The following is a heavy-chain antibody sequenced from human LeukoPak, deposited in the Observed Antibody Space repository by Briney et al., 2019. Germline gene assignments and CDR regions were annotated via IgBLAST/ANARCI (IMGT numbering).Heavy chain of an antibody. CDR2: ISSSSSYT. CDR3: ARETTAVDY. D-gene: IGHD4-17*01. V-gene: IGHV3-11*05. CDR1: GFTFSDYY. Sequence: PGGSLRLSCAASGFTFSDYYMSWIRQAPGKGLEWVSYISSSSSYTKYADSVQGRLTISRDNAKNSLFLQMNSLRAEDTAVYYCARETTAVDYWGQGTLVTVSS. J-gene: IGHJ4*02.